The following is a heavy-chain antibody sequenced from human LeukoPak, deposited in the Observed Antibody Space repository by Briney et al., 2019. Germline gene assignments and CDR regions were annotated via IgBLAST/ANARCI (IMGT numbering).Heavy chain of an antibody. CDR2: ISWNSGSI. D-gene: IGHD6-13*01. CDR3: AKDIQGLGIAAAGTVWLRPYYFDY. V-gene: IGHV3-9*01. CDR1: GFTFDDYA. J-gene: IGHJ4*02. Sequence: NPGGSLRLSCAASGFTFDDYAKHWVRQAPGQGLEWVSGISWNSGSIRYADSVKGRFTISRDNAKNSLYLQMNSLRAEDTALYYCAKDIQGLGIAAAGTVWLRPYYFDYWGQGTLVTVSS.